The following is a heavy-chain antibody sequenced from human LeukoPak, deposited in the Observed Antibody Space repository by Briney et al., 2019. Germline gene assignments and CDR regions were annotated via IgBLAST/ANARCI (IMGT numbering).Heavy chain of an antibody. V-gene: IGHV3-23*01. D-gene: IGHD1-26*01. J-gene: IGHJ4*02. CDR1: GFTFSSYG. Sequence: AGYLRLYCAASGFTFSSYGMSWVRQAPGKGLEWVSAITGSGGTTYYADSVKGRFTISRDNSKNTLDMQMNSLRAGDTAVYYCAKDRLGAIIYFDYWGQGTLGTVSS. CDR2: ITGSGGTT. CDR3: AKDRLGAIIYFDY.